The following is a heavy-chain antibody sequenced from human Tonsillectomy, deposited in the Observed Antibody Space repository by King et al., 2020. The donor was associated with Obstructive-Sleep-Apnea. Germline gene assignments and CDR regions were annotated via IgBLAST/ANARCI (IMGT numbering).Heavy chain of an antibody. CDR1: NDSISSRHY. D-gene: IGHD6-19*01. CDR2: IYPSGST. V-gene: IGHV4-38-2*02. Sequence: QLQESGPGLVKPSETLSLTCTVSNDSISSRHYWGWIRQTPGKGLEWIATIYPSGSTYYNPSLTSRLTLLIDASKNQFSLRLTSVTAADTALYYCATGQWLTSFTSWGQGTLVTVSS. J-gene: IGHJ1*01. CDR3: ATGQWLTSFTS.